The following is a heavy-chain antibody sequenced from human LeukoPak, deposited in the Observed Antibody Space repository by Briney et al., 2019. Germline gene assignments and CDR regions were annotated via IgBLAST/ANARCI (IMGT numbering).Heavy chain of an antibody. CDR3: AKVQYVYYGSGSYDMDV. D-gene: IGHD3-10*01. CDR1: GFTVCSNY. V-gene: IGHV3-23*01. Sequence: GGSLRLSCAASGFTVCSNYMSWVRQAPGKGLEWVSAISGSGGSTYYADSVRGRFTISRDNSKNTLYLQMNSLSAEDTAVYYCAKVQYVYYGSGSYDMDVWGQGTPVTVSS. J-gene: IGHJ6*02. CDR2: ISGSGGST.